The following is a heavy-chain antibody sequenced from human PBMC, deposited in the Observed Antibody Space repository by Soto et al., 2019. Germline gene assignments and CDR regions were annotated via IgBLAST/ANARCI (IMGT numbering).Heavy chain of an antibody. J-gene: IGHJ4*02. CDR1: GFSSYSSE. CDR3: AMATAGLDY. D-gene: IGHD5-18*01. CDR2: ISSSGSTI. V-gene: IGHV3-48*03. Sequence: GVTLRRSCAASGFSSYSSELKWVRQAPGKGLEWVSYISSSGSTIYYADSVKGPFTISKDNAQYSLYLQMNSLRAEDTAVYYCAMATAGLDYWGQGPLVTVSS.